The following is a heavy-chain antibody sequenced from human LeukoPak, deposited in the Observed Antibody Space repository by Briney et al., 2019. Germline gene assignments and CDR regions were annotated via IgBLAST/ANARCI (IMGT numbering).Heavy chain of an antibody. Sequence: SETLSLTCTVSGGSISSYYWSWIRQPPGKGLEWIGYIYYGGSTNYNPSLKSRVTISVDTSKNQFSLKLSSVTAADTAVYYCARVYYDSSGYYYFDYWGQGTLVTVSX. D-gene: IGHD3-22*01. CDR2: IYYGGST. J-gene: IGHJ4*02. V-gene: IGHV4-59*01. CDR1: GGSISSYY. CDR3: ARVYYDSSGYYYFDY.